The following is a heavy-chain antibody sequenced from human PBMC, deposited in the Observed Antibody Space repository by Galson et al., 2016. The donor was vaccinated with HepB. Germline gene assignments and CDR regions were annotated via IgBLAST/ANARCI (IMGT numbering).Heavy chain of an antibody. Sequence: SLRLCCAASGFTFSSYGMHWVRQALGKGLEWVAIIWYDGSDKYYADSVKGRFTISRDNSKNTLYLQMNSLRAEDTAVYYCARDPQYQLTNYYYYGMDVWGQGTTVTV. V-gene: IGHV3-33*01. CDR2: IWYDGSDK. CDR1: GFTFSSYG. J-gene: IGHJ6*02. D-gene: IGHD2-2*01. CDR3: ARDPQYQLTNYYYYGMDV.